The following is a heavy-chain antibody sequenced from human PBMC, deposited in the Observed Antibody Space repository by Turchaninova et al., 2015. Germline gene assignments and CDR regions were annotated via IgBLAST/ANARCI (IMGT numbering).Heavy chain of an antibody. J-gene: IGHJ3*02. Sequence: QVTLKESGPVLVKPTETLTLTCTVSGFSLSNARMGVSWIRQPPGKALEWLAHIFSNEEKSYSPSLKRRLTIPKEHTKSQVVLTITNRDPVDTAAYYWARMSGRRAYSSGWYDAFDIWGQGTMVTVSS. D-gene: IGHD6-19*01. CDR2: IFSNEEK. CDR1: GFSLSNARMG. V-gene: IGHV2-26*01. CDR3: ARMSGRRAYSSGWYDAFDI.